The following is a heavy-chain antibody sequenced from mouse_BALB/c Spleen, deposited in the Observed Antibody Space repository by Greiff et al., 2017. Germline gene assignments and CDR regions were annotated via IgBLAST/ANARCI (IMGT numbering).Heavy chain of an antibody. V-gene: IGHV6-6*02. CDR1: GFTFSNYW. D-gene: IGHD2-3*01. CDR3: TDGAFAY. Sequence: EVKVEESGGGLVQPGGSMKLSCAASGFTFSNYWMNWVRQSPEKGLEWVAEIRLKSNNYATHYAESVKGRFTISRDDSKSSVYLQMNNLRAEDTGIYYCTDGAFAYWGQGTLVTVSA. CDR2: IRLKSNNYAT. J-gene: IGHJ3*01.